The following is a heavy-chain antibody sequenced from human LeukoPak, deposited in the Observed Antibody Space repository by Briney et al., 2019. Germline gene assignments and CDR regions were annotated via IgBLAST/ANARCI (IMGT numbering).Heavy chain of an antibody. D-gene: IGHD6-25*01. J-gene: IGHJ4*02. V-gene: IGHV4-34*01. CDR3: ARWGRQRRLDY. CDR1: GGSLSGYY. Sequence: PSETLSLTCAVYGGSLSGYYWSWIRQPPGKGLEWIGEINHSGSTNYNPSLKSRVTISVDTCKNQFSLKLSSVTAADTAVYYCARWGRQRRLDYWGQGTLVTVSS. CDR2: INHSGST.